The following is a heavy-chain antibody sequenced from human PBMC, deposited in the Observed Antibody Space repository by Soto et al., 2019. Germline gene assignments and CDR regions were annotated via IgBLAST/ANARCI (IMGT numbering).Heavy chain of an antibody. Sequence: SVKVSCKASGGTFSSYAISWVRQAPEQGLEWMGGIIPIFGTANYAQKFQGRVTITADESTSTAYMELSSLRSEDTAVYYCARDLGVGGTHPFDYWGQGTLVTVSS. D-gene: IGHD2-15*01. V-gene: IGHV1-69*13. CDR3: ARDLGVGGTHPFDY. CDR2: IIPIFGTA. J-gene: IGHJ4*02. CDR1: GGTFSSYA.